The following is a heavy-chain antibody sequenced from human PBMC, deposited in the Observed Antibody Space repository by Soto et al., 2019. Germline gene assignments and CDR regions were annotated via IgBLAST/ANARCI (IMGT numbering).Heavy chain of an antibody. J-gene: IGHJ6*02. Sequence: SVKVSCKASGGTFSSYAISWVRQAPGQGLEWMGGIIPIFGTANYAQKFQGRVTITADESTSTAYMELSSLRSEDTAVYYCAREGPSTTIFGVVIIDPRVSGYGMDVWGQGTTVTVSS. CDR1: GGTFSSYA. CDR3: AREGPSTTIFGVVIIDPRVSGYGMDV. D-gene: IGHD3-3*01. V-gene: IGHV1-69*13. CDR2: IIPIFGTA.